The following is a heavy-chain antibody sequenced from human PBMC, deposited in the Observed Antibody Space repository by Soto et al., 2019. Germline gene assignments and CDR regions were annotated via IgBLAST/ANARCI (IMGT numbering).Heavy chain of an antibody. V-gene: IGHV5-51*01. CDR1: GYSFTSYW. D-gene: IGHD2-2*01. Sequence: GESLKISCKGSGYSFTSYWIGWVRQMPGKGLEWMGIIYPGDSGTRYSPSFQGQVTISADKSISTAYLQWSSLKASDTAMYYCARLGAYCISTSCYYYYGMDVWGQGTTVTVSS. CDR2: IYPGDSGT. CDR3: ARLGAYCISTSCYYYYGMDV. J-gene: IGHJ6*02.